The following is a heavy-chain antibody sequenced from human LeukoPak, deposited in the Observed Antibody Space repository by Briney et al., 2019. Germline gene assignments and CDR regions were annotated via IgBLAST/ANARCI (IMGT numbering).Heavy chain of an antibody. CDR3: ARAPGYCSGGSCFHMDI. D-gene: IGHD2-15*01. CDR1: GFTFSTYS. V-gene: IGHV3-48*04. CDR2: ISSSDSSI. J-gene: IGHJ6*03. Sequence: GGSLRLSCAASGFTFSTYSMNWVRQAPGKGLEWVSYISSSDSSIYYADSVKGRFTISRDNAKNSLYLQMNGLRAEDTAVYYCARAPGYCSGGSCFHMDIWGKGTTVTVSS.